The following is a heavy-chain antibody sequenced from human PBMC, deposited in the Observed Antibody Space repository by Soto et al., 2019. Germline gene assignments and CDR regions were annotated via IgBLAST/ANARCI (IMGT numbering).Heavy chain of an antibody. CDR1: GGSISSGGYY. CDR2: IYYSGST. Sequence: PSETLSLTCTVSGGSISSGGYYWSWILHHPGKGLEWIGYIYYSGSTYYNPSLKSRVTISVDTSKNQFSLKLSSVTAADTAVYYWARDQPERLWLGTPFRLDVWGKGTTVTVSS. CDR3: ARDQPERLWLGTPFRLDV. D-gene: IGHD3-10*01. V-gene: IGHV4-31*02. J-gene: IGHJ6*03.